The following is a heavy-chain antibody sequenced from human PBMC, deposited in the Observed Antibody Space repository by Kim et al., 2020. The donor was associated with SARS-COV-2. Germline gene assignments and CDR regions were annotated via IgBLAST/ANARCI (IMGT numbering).Heavy chain of an antibody. J-gene: IGHJ4*02. CDR2: DGGRT. Sequence: DGGRTSYADSVKGLFTISRDNSKNSVYLQMNTLRTEDTAFYYCAKGGPQDWGQGTLVTVSS. CDR3: AKGGPQD. V-gene: IGHV3-43*01.